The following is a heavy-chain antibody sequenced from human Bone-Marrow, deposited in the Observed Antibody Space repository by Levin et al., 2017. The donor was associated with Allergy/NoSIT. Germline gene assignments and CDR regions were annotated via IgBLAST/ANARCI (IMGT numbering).Heavy chain of an antibody. Sequence: AGGSLRLSCTASGFTFNKYGMYWVRQAPGKGPEWVAVIWFDGSQKYYVESVKGRFTISRDNSKNTLYLEMDSLRAEDTAVYYCARGYYYDRSGSSGSSHDAFDIWGQGTVVTVSS. CDR3: ARGYYYDRSGSSGSSHDAFDI. J-gene: IGHJ3*02. CDR2: IWFDGSQK. D-gene: IGHD3-22*01. CDR1: GFTFNKYG. V-gene: IGHV3-33*07.